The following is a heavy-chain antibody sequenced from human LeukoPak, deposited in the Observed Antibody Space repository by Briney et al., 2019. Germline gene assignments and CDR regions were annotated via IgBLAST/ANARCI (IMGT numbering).Heavy chain of an antibody. Sequence: SETLSLTCTVSGGSLSSRSHYWGWIRQPPGQGLEWIGSLSNSGNTYYNPSLKSRVTISVDTSKNQFSLKLSSVTAADTAVYYCARDVPRHYGSGSYYFDYWGQGTLVTVSS. CDR2: LSNSGNT. D-gene: IGHD3-10*01. V-gene: IGHV4-39*07. CDR1: GGSLSSRSHY. CDR3: ARDVPRHYGSGSYYFDY. J-gene: IGHJ4*02.